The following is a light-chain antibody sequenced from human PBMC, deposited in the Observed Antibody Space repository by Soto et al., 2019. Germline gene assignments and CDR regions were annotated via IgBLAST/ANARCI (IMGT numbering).Light chain of an antibody. CDR1: SSDVGGYNY. Sequence: QSVLTHPASVSGSPGQSITISCTGTSSDVGGYNYVSWYQQHPGKAPKLMIYDVTYRPSGVSNRFSASKSGNTASLTISGLQAEDEADYYCASYASSNTVLFGGGTKVTVL. CDR3: ASYASSNTVL. CDR2: DVT. J-gene: IGLJ2*01. V-gene: IGLV2-14*03.